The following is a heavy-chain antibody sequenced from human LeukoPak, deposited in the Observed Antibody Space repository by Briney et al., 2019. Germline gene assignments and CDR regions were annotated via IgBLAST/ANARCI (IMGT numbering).Heavy chain of an antibody. V-gene: IGHV4-59*12. CDR1: SGSIINYY. J-gene: IGHJ5*01. CDR2: VYHSGGA. CDR3: ARWYGSGTRSPWFDS. Sequence: SETLSLTCTLSSGSIINYYWSWIRQPPGRGLDWIGYVYHSGGAYYNPSLKTPVTISIDRSKNQFSLKMNFVAAADTAVYYCARWYGSGTRSPWFDSWGQGALVTVSS. D-gene: IGHD3-10*01.